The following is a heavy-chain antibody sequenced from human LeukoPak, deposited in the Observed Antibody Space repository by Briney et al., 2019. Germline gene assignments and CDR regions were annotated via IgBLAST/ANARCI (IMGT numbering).Heavy chain of an antibody. CDR2: MYHSGNI. V-gene: IGHV4-38-2*02. CDR1: GYSITSGYH. CDR3: ARVGTAGDFTYLDY. J-gene: IGHJ4*02. D-gene: IGHD3-3*01. Sequence: SETLSLTCIVSGYSITSGYHWGWIRQTPGKGLEWIGTMYHSGNINYNPSLKSRVTISVDTSKNQFSLKLSSVTAADTAVYYCARVGTAGDFTYLDYWGQGTLVTVSS.